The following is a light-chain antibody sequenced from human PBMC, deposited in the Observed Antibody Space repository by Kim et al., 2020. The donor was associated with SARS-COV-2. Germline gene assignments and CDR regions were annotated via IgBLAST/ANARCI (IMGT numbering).Light chain of an antibody. Sequence: LGRTVRITCQEDSLRKYYASWYQQKPGQAPIVVIYDKNTRPSRIPDRFAGSSSGNTASLTIAGARAEDEGDFYCSSRDSSGEHLLFGTGTKVTVL. CDR3: SSRDSSGEHLL. CDR2: DKN. CDR1: SLRKYY. J-gene: IGLJ1*01. V-gene: IGLV3-19*01.